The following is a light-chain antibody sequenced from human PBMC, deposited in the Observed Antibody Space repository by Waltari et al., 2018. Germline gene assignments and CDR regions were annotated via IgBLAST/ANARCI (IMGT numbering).Light chain of an antibody. Sequence: YELTQPPSVSVSPGQAANIACSGDDVGNKYTSWFQQKPGHSPVLVIFEDNKRPPGIPERFSASNSGNISTLTINETQPMDDADYYCQACDSGTGVFGTGTKVTVL. CDR2: EDN. CDR3: QACDSGTGV. CDR1: DVGNKY. V-gene: IGLV3-1*01. J-gene: IGLJ1*01.